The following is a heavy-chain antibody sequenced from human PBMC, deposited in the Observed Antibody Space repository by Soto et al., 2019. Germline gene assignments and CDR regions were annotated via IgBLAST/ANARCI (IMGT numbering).Heavy chain of an antibody. CDR3: ASGLSRDYYDSSGPQDY. J-gene: IGHJ4*02. Sequence: SETLSLTCTVSGASMSPDYWGWIRQFPAKGLQWIGYISYSGNTKYSPALEGRVTISVDTSQNQFSLKVRSVTAADTAVYYCASGLSRDYYDSSGPQDYWGQGTLVTVSS. CDR1: GASMSPDY. D-gene: IGHD3-22*01. V-gene: IGHV4-59*01. CDR2: ISYSGNT.